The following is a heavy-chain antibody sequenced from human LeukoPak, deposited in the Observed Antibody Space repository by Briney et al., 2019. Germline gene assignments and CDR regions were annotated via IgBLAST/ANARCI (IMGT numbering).Heavy chain of an antibody. V-gene: IGHV3-7*01. J-gene: IGHJ4*02. D-gene: IGHD2-15*01. Sequence: GGSLRLSCAASGLTFRSYWMRWVRQAPGKGLEWVANIHPDGGVKNYVGSVKSGFSISRDTAASSLYLHMNGLRAEDTAFYYFPTTFPYCDSGTCALGGQGTLVTVSS. CDR3: PTTFPYCDSGTCAL. CDR2: IHPDGGVK. CDR1: GLTFRSYW.